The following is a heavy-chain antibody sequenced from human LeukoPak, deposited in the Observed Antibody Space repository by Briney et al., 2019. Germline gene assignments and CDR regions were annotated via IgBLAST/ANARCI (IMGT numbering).Heavy chain of an antibody. V-gene: IGHV4-59*01. J-gene: IGHJ3*02. Sequence: PSETLSLTCTVSGGSISSYYWSWIRQPPGKGLEWIGYIYYSGSTNYNPSLKSRVTISVDTSKNQFSLKLSSVTAADTAVYYCAREEGIAGNDAFDIWGQGTMVTVSS. CDR3: AREEGIAGNDAFDI. CDR1: GGSISSYY. CDR2: IYYSGST. D-gene: IGHD6-13*01.